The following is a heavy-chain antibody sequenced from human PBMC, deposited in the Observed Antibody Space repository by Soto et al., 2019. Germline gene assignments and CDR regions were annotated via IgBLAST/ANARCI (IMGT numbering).Heavy chain of an antibody. Sequence: SVKVSCKVSGGTFNNYAISWVRQAPGQGLKWMGGIMPIFRRADYAQEFQGRATITADKSTNTFYMELSSLRSGDTAIYYCAREEVGPTTRIDSWGQGTPVTVSS. J-gene: IGHJ4*02. CDR3: AREEVGPTTRIDS. V-gene: IGHV1-69*06. D-gene: IGHD1-26*01. CDR2: IMPIFRRA. CDR1: GGTFNNYA.